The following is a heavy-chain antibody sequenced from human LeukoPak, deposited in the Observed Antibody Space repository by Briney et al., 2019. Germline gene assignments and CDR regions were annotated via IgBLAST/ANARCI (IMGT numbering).Heavy chain of an antibody. J-gene: IGHJ4*02. CDR1: GFTFSSYG. CDR2: IWYDGSNK. V-gene: IGHV3-33*06. CDR3: AKASGTTVIWHY. D-gene: IGHD1-1*01. Sequence: PGGSLRLSCAASGFTFSSYGMHWVRQAPGKGLEWVAVIWYDGSNKYYADSVKGRFTISRDNSKNTLYLQMNTLRAEDTAVYYCAKASGTTVIWHYWGQGTLVTVSS.